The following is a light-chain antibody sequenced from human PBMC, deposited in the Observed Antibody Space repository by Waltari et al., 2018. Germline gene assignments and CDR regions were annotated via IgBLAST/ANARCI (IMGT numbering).Light chain of an antibody. CDR2: KDT. CDR1: LLSKQL. V-gene: IGLV3-25*03. CDR3: QSADSSGTSLL. J-gene: IGLJ3*02. Sequence: SYDLTQPPSVSVSPGQTARLTCSGHLLSKQLGYWYRQKPGQAPGLVIYKDTKRASGIPERFVGSSSGKTGTLTITAVQAEDEADYYCQSADSSGTSLLFGGGTKVTVL.